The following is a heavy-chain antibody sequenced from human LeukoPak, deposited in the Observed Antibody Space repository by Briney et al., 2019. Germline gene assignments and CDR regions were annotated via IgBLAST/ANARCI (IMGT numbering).Heavy chain of an antibody. CDR3: ARDDSGPQDY. Sequence: ASVKVSCKASGYTFTSYAIHWVRQAPGQRLEWMGWINAGNGYTKYSQEFQGRVTITRDTSASTAYMELSSLRSEDMAVYFCARDDSGPQDYWGRGTLVTVSS. CDR2: INAGNGYT. D-gene: IGHD1-26*01. CDR1: GYTFTSYA. V-gene: IGHV1-3*03. J-gene: IGHJ4*02.